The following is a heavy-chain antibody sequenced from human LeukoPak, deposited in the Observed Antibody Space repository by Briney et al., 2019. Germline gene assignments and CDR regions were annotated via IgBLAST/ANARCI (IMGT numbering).Heavy chain of an antibody. CDR1: GYTFTNYY. CDR3: ARVGSKPEYYYDSSAFYYGGYYFDY. D-gene: IGHD3-22*01. CDR2: INPSGGST. J-gene: IGHJ4*02. V-gene: IGHV1-46*01. Sequence: GASVKVSCKASGYTFTNYYIHWVRQAPGQGLEWMGIINPSGGSTSYAQKFQGRVTMTRDTSTSTVYMELSSLRSEDTAVYFCARVGSKPEYYYDSSAFYYGGYYFDYWGQGTLVTVSS.